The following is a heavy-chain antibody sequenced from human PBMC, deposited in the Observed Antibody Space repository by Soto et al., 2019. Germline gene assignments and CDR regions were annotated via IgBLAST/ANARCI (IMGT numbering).Heavy chain of an antibody. J-gene: IGHJ6*02. V-gene: IGHV1-69*01. CDR3: AREPPRVGDVSYYDYGMDV. Sequence: QVQLVQSGAEVKKPGSSVKVSCQASGGTFSSYAISWVRQAPGQGLEWMGGILPIFGTANYAQKFQGRVTITADESTSPASMELSSLRAEDTAVYDCAREPPRVGDVSYYDYGMDVWGQGTTVTVSS. CDR2: ILPIFGTA. D-gene: IGHD3-10*02. CDR1: GGTFSSYA.